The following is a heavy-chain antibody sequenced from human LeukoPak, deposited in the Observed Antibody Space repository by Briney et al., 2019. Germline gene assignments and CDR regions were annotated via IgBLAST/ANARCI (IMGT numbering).Heavy chain of an antibody. Sequence: GASVKVSCKASGSTFTGSDMHCVPEAPGQELEWMGWINPNSGGTNYAQKFQGRVTMTRDTSISTAYMELSRLRSDDTAVYYCARDPWYGSGGSCYSLKNRYYFDYWGQGTLVTVSS. J-gene: IGHJ4*02. V-gene: IGHV1-2*02. CDR2: INPNSGGT. D-gene: IGHD2-15*01. CDR3: ARDPWYGSGGSCYSLKNRYYFDY. CDR1: GSTFTGSD.